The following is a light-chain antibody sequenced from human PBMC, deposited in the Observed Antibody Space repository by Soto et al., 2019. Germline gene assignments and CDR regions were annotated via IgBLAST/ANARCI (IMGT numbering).Light chain of an antibody. CDR1: QSLLHSNGYTY. V-gene: IGKV2-28*01. Sequence: DIVMTQSPLSLPVTPGEPASISCRSSQSLLHSNGYTYLDWYLQRPGQSPQLLIYLSSYRASGVPDRLSGSGSGTDFTLKISRVETEDVGVYYCMQALQTPWTFGQGTKVEIK. CDR3: MQALQTPWT. CDR2: LSS. J-gene: IGKJ1*01.